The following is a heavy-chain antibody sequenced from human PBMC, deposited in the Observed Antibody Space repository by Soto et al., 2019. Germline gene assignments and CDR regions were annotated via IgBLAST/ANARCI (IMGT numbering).Heavy chain of an antibody. CDR2: INHFGST. D-gene: IGHD3-3*01. CDR3: ARGQSMTIFGVVTPEAFYI. V-gene: IGHV4-34*01. J-gene: IGHJ3*02. Sequence: QVQLQQWGAGLLKPAETLSLTCAVYGESFSGYYWSWIRQPPGKGLAWIGEINHFGSTNYNPSLKGRVSISVDTSRKQVSLKLTAVTAAGPAVYYCARGQSMTIFGVVTPEAFYIWGQGTMVTVSS. CDR1: GESFSGYY.